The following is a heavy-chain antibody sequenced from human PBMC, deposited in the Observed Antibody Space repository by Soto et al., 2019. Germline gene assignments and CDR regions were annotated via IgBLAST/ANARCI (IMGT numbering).Heavy chain of an antibody. CDR3: ARQYYDSSGGRRLGASTNWFDP. Sequence: SETLSLTCTVSGGSISSGGYYWSWIRQHPGKGLEWIGYIYYSGSTYYNPSLKSRVTISVDTSKNQFSLKLSSVTAADTAVYYCARQYYDSSGGRRLGASTNWFDPWGQGTLVTVSS. D-gene: IGHD3-22*01. J-gene: IGHJ5*02. CDR2: IYYSGST. CDR1: GGSISSGGYY. V-gene: IGHV4-31*03.